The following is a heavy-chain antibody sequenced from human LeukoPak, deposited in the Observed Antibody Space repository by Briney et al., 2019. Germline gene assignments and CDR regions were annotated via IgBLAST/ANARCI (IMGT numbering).Heavy chain of an antibody. Sequence: AGGSLRLSCAASGFTFSSYGMHWVRQAPGKGLEWVAFIRYDGSNKYYADSVKGRFTISRDNSKNTLYLQMNSLRAEDTAVYYCARAEYCSGGSCYSAMGYWGQGTLVTVSS. CDR2: IRYDGSNK. D-gene: IGHD2-15*01. CDR1: GFTFSSYG. CDR3: ARAEYCSGGSCYSAMGY. J-gene: IGHJ4*02. V-gene: IGHV3-30*02.